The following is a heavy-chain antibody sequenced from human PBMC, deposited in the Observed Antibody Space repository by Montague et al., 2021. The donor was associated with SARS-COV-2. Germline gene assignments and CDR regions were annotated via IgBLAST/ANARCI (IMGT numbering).Heavy chain of an antibody. J-gene: IGHJ6*02. CDR1: GGSISSSTCY. D-gene: IGHD3-16*01. CDR2: LYNGGTT. Sequence: SETLSLTCNVSGGSISSSTCYWDWIRQPPGKGLEWIGNLYNGGTTYYSPSLKSRVTISVDTSKNHFSLNMASVTAADTAVYYRAGTSKLRESSSGDYYYHAMDVWGQGTTVTVSS. CDR3: AGTSKLRESSSGDYYYHAMDV. V-gene: IGHV4-39*02.